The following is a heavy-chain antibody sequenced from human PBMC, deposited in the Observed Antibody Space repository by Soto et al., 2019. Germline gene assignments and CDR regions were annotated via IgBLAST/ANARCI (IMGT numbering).Heavy chain of an antibody. J-gene: IGHJ4*02. CDR2: IYYSGST. CDR1: GGSISYYY. Sequence: SETLSLTCTVSGGSISYYYWSWIRQPPGKGLEWIGYIYYSGSTNYNPSLKSRVTISVDTSKNQFSLKLSSVTAADTAVYYCARAVGIAAPKDYWGQGTLVTVSS. D-gene: IGHD6-6*01. CDR3: ARAVGIAAPKDY. V-gene: IGHV4-59*01.